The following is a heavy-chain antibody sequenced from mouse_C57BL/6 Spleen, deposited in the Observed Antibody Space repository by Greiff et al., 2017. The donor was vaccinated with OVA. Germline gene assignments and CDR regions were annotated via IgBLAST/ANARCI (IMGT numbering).Heavy chain of an antibody. V-gene: IGHV7-3*01. CDR2: IRNKANGYTT. J-gene: IGHJ4*01. CDR1: GFTFTDYY. Sequence: DVKLVESGGGLVQPGGSLSLSCAASGFTFTDYYMSWVRQPPGKALEWLGFIRNKANGYTTEYSASVKGRFTISRDNSQSILYLQMNALRAEDSATYYCARSLYGNHLYYYAMDYWGQGTSVTVSS. CDR3: ARSLYGNHLYYYAMDY. D-gene: IGHD2-1*01.